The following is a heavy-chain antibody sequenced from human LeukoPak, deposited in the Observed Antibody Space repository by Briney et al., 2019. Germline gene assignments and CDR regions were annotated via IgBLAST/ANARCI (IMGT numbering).Heavy chain of an antibody. CDR3: ARVGGRSRAVDY. CDR2: IHYSGNT. J-gene: IGHJ4*02. Sequence: PSETLSLTCTVSGDSINNNNCYWGWIRQPPGKGLEWIGSIHYSGNTYYNPSLRSRVTISLDTSKNQFSLKLSSVTAADTAVYYCARVGGRSRAVDYWGQGTLVTVSS. CDR1: GDSINNNNCY. D-gene: IGHD1-26*01. V-gene: IGHV4-39*07.